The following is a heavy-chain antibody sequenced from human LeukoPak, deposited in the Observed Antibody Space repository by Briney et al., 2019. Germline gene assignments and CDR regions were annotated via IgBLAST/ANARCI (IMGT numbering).Heavy chain of an antibody. CDR2: ISWNSGSI. D-gene: IGHD1-26*01. J-gene: IGHJ4*02. V-gene: IGHV3-9*01. Sequence: GRSLRLSCAASGFTFDDYAMHWVRQAPGKGLEWVSGISWNSGSIGYADSVKGRFTISRDNAKNSLYLQMNGLRAEDTALYYCAKGVFVGATNGYYFDYWGQGTLVTVSS. CDR3: AKGVFVGATNGYYFDY. CDR1: GFTFDDYA.